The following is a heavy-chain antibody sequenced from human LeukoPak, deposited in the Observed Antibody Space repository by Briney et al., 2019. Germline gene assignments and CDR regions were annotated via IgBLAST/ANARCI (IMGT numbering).Heavy chain of an antibody. CDR1: GYTFTSYD. CDR2: MNPNSGNT. D-gene: IGHD3-10*01. CDR3: AREQVRGVTRFDY. V-gene: IGHV1-8*01. Sequence: ASVKVSCKASGYTFTSYDINWVRQATGQGLEWMGWMNPNSGNTGYAQKFQGRVTMTRNTSISTAYMELSSLRAEDTAVYYCAREQVRGVTRFDYWGQGTLVTVSS. J-gene: IGHJ4*02.